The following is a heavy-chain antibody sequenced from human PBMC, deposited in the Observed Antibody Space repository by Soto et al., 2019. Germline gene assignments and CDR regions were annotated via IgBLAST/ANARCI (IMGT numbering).Heavy chain of an antibody. CDR1: GFTFSSYA. J-gene: IGHJ6*02. D-gene: IGHD3-16*01. CDR3: ARDFGKRYYYYGMDV. CDR2: ISYDGSNK. Sequence: GSLRLSCAASGFTFSSYAMHWVRQAPGKGLEWVAVISYDGSNKYYADSVKGRFTISRDNSKNTLYLQMNSLRAEDTAVYYCARDFGKRYYYYGMDVWGQGTTVTAP. V-gene: IGHV3-30-3*01.